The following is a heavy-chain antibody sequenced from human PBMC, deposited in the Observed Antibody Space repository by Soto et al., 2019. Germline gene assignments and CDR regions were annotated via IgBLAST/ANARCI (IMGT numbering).Heavy chain of an antibody. Sequence: PGGSLRLSCAASGFPVSSNYMSWVRQAPGKGLEWVSVIYSGGSTYYADSVRGRFTISTDSAKNSLYLQMNGLRAEDTAVYYCARDYLYAFDVWGQGTVVTVSS. CDR2: IYSGGST. D-gene: IGHD3-16*02. CDR3: ARDYLYAFDV. V-gene: IGHV3-66*01. J-gene: IGHJ3*01. CDR1: GFPVSSNY.